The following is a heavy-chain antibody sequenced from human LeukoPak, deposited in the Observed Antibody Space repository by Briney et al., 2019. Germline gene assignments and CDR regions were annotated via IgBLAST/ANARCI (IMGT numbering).Heavy chain of an antibody. D-gene: IGHD3-22*01. J-gene: IGHJ4*02. CDR2: ISAYNGNT. V-gene: IGHV1-18*01. CDR3: ARVGGYDSSGYYLYYFDY. Sequence: ASVKVSRKASGYTFTSYGISWVRQAPGQGLEWIGWISAYNGNTNYAQKLQGRVTMTTDTSTSTAYMELRSLRSDDTAVYYCARVGGYDSSGYYLYYFDYWGQGTLVTVSS. CDR1: GYTFTSYG.